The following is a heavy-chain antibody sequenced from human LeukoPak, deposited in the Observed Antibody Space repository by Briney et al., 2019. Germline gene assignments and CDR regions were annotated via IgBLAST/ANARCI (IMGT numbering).Heavy chain of an antibody. D-gene: IGHD6-6*01. Sequence: GGSLRLSCAVSGFTSSTAWLTWVRQAPGKGPEWVSGISWNSGSIGYADSVKGRLTISRDSAKNSLYLQMNSLRAEDMAFYYCARGLTYSSSSFYDYWGQGTLVTVSS. CDR2: ISWNSGSI. CDR3: ARGLTYSSSSFYDY. J-gene: IGHJ4*02. CDR1: GFTSSTAW. V-gene: IGHV3-9*02.